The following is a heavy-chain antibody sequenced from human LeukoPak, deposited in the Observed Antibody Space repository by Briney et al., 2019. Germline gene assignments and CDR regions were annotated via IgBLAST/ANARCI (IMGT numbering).Heavy chain of an antibody. CDR2: IYTSGST. CDR3: AIHWGRYCSGGSCYSNWFDP. V-gene: IGHV4-4*07. Sequence: KPSETLSLTCTVSGGSISIYYWNWIRQPAGKGLEWIGRIYTSGSTNYNPSLKSRVTISVDKSKNQFSLKLSSVTVADTAVYFCAIHWGRYCSGGSCYSNWFDPWGQGTLVTVSS. J-gene: IGHJ5*02. D-gene: IGHD2-15*01. CDR1: GGSISIYY.